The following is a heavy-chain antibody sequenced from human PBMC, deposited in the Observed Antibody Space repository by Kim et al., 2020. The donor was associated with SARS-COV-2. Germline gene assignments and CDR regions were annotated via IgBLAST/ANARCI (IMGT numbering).Heavy chain of an antibody. J-gene: IGHJ4*02. Sequence: GGSLRLSCAASGFTFDDYGMSWVRQAPGKGLEWVSGINWNGGSTGYADSVKGRFTISRDNAKNSLYLQMNSLRAEDTALYHCARLYYYDSSGYPDYWGQGTLVTVSS. CDR3: ARLYYYDSSGYPDY. V-gene: IGHV3-20*01. CDR2: INWNGGST. CDR1: GFTFDDYG. D-gene: IGHD3-22*01.